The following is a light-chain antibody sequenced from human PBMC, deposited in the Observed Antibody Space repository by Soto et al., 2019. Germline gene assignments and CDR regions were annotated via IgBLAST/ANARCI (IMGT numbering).Light chain of an antibody. CDR3: HQYNNWPPA. V-gene: IGKV3-15*01. J-gene: IGKJ1*01. CDR2: GAS. CDR1: QSVGSN. Sequence: ETVMTQSHATLSVSPGERATLSCRASQSVGSNLAWYQLKPGQAPRLLIYGASTRATGTTTRFSGSGSGTEFTLTISSLQSEDFAVYCCHQYNNWPPAFGQGTKVEIK.